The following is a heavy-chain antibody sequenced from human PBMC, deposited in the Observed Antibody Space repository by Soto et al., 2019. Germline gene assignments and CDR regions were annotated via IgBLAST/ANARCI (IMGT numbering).Heavy chain of an antibody. J-gene: IGHJ4*02. V-gene: IGHV1-18*01. CDR3: AKSPRGGMATD. CDR1: GYTFINYH. D-gene: IGHD1-26*01. Sequence: QVQLVQSGGEVKKPGASVTVSCKASGYTFINYHITWVRQAPGQGLEWMAWINTYNGMTDYAQRFQGRVTMTRDTSTSTADMELRNLGSDDTAVYFCAKSPRGGMATDWGQRTLVTVSS. CDR2: INTYNGMT.